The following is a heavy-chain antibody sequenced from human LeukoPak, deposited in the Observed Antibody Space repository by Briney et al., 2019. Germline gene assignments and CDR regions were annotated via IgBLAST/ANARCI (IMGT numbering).Heavy chain of an antibody. V-gene: IGHV1-69*13. CDR2: IIPIFGTA. D-gene: IGHD2-21*02. CDR1: GYTFTSYD. J-gene: IGHJ6*02. Sequence: SVKVSCKASGYTFTSYDINWVRQAPGQGLEWMGGIIPIFGTANYAQKFQGRVTITADESTSTAYMELSSLRSEDTAVYYCARGGGAYCGGDCYSNHYYYYGMDVWGQGTTVTVSS. CDR3: ARGGGAYCGGDCYSNHYYYYGMDV.